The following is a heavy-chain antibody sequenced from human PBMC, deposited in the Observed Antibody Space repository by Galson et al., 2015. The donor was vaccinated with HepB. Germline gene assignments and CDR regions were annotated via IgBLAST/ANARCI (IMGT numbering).Heavy chain of an antibody. J-gene: IGHJ6*03. CDR1: GFTFSHAW. CDR2: IQSKTDGGTP. V-gene: IGHV3-15*01. Sequence: SLRLSCAASGFTFSHAWMSWVRQAPGKGLEWVGRIQSKTDGGTPDYAAPVKGRFTISRDDSKNTLYLQMNRLRTEDTAIYYCTTGGHYYQSYYMDVWGKGTTVTVSS. CDR3: TTGGHYYQSYYMDV.